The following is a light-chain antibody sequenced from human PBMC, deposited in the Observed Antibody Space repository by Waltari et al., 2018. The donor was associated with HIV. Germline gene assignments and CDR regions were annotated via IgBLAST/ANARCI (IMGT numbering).Light chain of an antibody. CDR2: DVN. Sequence: QSALTQPPSVSGSPGQSVTISCTGSSDDIGSYNFVSLYQQYPRKAPKLIIFDVNQRPSGVPERFSGSKSGNTASLTISGLQTEDEADYFCCAYAAGHVTYVFGSGTAVAVL. V-gene: IGLV2-11*01. CDR1: SDDIGSYNF. J-gene: IGLJ1*01. CDR3: CAYAAGHVTYV.